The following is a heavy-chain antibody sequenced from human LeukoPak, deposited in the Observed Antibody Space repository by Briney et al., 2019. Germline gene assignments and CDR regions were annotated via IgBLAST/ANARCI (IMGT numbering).Heavy chain of an antibody. CDR2: ISGSGGST. J-gene: IGHJ4*02. V-gene: IGHV3-23*01. CDR3: AKSASSWYYFDY. D-gene: IGHD6-13*01. Sequence: GGSLRLSCAASGFTFDDYGMSWVRQAPGKGLEWVSAISGSGGSTYYADSVKGRFTISRDNSKNTLYLQMNSLRAEDTAVYYCAKSASSWYYFDYWGQGTLVTVSS. CDR1: GFTFDDYG.